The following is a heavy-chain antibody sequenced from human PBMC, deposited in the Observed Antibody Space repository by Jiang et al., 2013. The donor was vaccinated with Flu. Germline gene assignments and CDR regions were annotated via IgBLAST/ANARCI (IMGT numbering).Heavy chain of an antibody. CDR1: GFTVSSNY. CDR2: IYSGGST. Sequence: AASGFTVSSNYMSWVRQAPGRGLEWVSVIYSGGSTYYADSVKGRFTISRDNSKNTLYLQMNSLRAEDTAVYYCARYTYYDYVFDWWGQGTLVTVSS. D-gene: IGHD3-16*01. V-gene: IGHV3-66*01. J-gene: IGHJ4*02. CDR3: ARYTYYDYVFDW.